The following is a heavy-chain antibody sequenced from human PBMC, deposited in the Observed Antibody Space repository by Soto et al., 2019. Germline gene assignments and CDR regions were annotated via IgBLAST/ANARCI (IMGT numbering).Heavy chain of an antibody. J-gene: IGHJ4*02. Sequence: PGGSLRLSCSASGFTFSSYAMHWVRQAPGKGLEYVSTITSNGGYTYYADSVKGRFTISRDNSKNTLYLQMSSLRTEDTAVYYCVKFGDLSYYFDYWGQGTLVTVSS. CDR2: ITSNGGYT. D-gene: IGHD3-10*01. CDR3: VKFGDLSYYFDY. V-gene: IGHV3-64D*06. CDR1: GFTFSSYA.